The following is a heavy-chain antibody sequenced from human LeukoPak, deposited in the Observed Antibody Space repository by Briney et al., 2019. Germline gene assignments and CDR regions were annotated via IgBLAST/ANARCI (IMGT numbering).Heavy chain of an antibody. D-gene: IGHD3-10*01. CDR1: GYSFTRYF. V-gene: IGHV1-46*01. Sequence: ASVKVSCKASGYSFTRYFIHWGRQAPGQGLEWMGIIIPSDGSTSYAQKFQGRVTMTRDTSTSTVYMELSSLRSEDTAVYYCARGKVVTMVRGVIITYFDYWGQGTLVTASS. CDR2: IIPSDGST. CDR3: ARGKVVTMVRGVIITYFDY. J-gene: IGHJ4*02.